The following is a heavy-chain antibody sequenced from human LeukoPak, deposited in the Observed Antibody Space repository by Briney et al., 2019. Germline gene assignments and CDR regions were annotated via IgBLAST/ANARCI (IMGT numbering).Heavy chain of an antibody. D-gene: IGHD1-26*01. CDR2: ISSSGSTI. CDR1: GFTFSGYY. CDR3: ARDGRIVGAPIFHY. J-gene: IGHJ4*02. Sequence: GGSLRLSCAASGFTFSGYYMNWVRQAPGKGLEWVSYISSSGSTIYYADSVKGRFTISRDNAKNSLYLQMNSLRAEDTAVYYCARDGRIVGAPIFHYWGQGTLVTVSS. V-gene: IGHV3-11*01.